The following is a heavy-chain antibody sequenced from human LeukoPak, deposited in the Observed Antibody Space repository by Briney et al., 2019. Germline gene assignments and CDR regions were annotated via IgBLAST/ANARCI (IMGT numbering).Heavy chain of an antibody. CDR3: ASKLSIAAADLYFDY. CDR2: ISSSSSYI. Sequence: PGGSLRLSCAASGFTFSSYAMSWVRQAPGKGLEWVSSISSSSSYIYYADSVKGRFTISRDNAKNSLYLQMNSLRAEDTAVYYCASKLSIAAADLYFDYWGQGILVTVSS. CDR1: GFTFSSYA. V-gene: IGHV3-21*01. J-gene: IGHJ4*02. D-gene: IGHD6-13*01.